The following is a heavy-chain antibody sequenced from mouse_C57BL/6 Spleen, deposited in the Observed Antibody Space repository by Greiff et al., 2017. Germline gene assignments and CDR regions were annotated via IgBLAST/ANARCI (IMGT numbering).Heavy chain of an antibody. J-gene: IGHJ1*03. D-gene: IGHD1-1*01. V-gene: IGHV1-61*01. Sequence: VQLQQPGAELVRPGSSVKLSCKASGYTFTSYWMDWVKQRPGQGLEWIGNIYPSDSETHYNQKFKDKATLTVDKSSSTAYMQLSSLTSEDSAVYYCARDYGSHWSFCVWGTGTTVTVSS. CDR2: IYPSDSET. CDR3: ARDYGSHWSFCV. CDR1: GYTFTSYW.